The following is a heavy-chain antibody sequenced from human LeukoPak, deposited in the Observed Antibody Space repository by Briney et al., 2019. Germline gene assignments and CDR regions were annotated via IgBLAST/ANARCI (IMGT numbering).Heavy chain of an antibody. CDR2: IYTSGST. CDR3: ARVWAGIAAAGPYYYYYGMDV. D-gene: IGHD6-13*01. J-gene: IGHJ6*02. Sequence: SETLSLTCTVSGDSISSYYWSWIRQPAGKGLEWIGRIYTSGSTNYNPSLKSRVTISVDTSKNQFSLKLSSVTAADTAVYYCARVWAGIAAAGPYYYYYGMDVWGQGTTVTVSS. V-gene: IGHV4-4*07. CDR1: GDSISSYY.